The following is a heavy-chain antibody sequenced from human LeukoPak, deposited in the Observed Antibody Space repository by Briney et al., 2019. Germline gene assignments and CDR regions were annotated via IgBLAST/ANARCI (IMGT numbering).Heavy chain of an antibody. D-gene: IGHD6-13*01. V-gene: IGHV3-30*18. CDR2: ISYHGTDT. CDR1: GFTFSSYA. Sequence: GGSLRLSCAASGFTFSSYAMHWVRQRPGEGLEWVGVISYHGTDTYYVESLKGRFTISRDNSKNTLYLQMNSLRTEDTAMYYSAKPSSTNAWYVAFDIWGRGTMVTVSS. CDR3: AKPSSTNAWYVAFDI. J-gene: IGHJ3*02.